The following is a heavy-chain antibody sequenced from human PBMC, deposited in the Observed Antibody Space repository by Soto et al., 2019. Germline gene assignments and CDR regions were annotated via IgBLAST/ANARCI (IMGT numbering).Heavy chain of an antibody. CDR1: GGTFSSYA. CDR2: IIPIFGTA. J-gene: IGHJ3*02. V-gene: IGHV1-69*13. CDR3: ARTIAVAGPGAFDI. D-gene: IGHD6-19*01. Sequence: ASVKVSCKASGGTFSSYAISWVRQAPGQGLEWMGGIIPIFGTANYAQKFQGRVTITADESTSTAYMELSSLRSEDTAVYYCARTIAVAGPGAFDIWGQGTMVTVSS.